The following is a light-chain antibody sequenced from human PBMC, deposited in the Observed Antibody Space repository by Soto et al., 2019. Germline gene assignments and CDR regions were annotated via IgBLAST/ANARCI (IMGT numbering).Light chain of an antibody. CDR1: QSLVYSDGNTY. CDR3: LQGTNWPRT. Sequence: DVVMTQSPLSLSVTLGQPASISCRSSQSLVYSDGNTYLIWFQQRPGQPQRRLIYQVSNRDSGVPDRFRGSWSGTDLTLISSRVEAEDGGVYFCLQGTNWPRTFGQGTKVEIK. CDR2: QVS. V-gene: IGKV2-30*01. J-gene: IGKJ1*01.